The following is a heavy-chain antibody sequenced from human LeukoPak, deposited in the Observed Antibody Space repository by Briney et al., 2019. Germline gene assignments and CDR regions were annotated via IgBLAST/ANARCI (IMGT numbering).Heavy chain of an antibody. CDR1: GFTFSSYG. CDR3: ARDALFKWELPDY. D-gene: IGHD1-26*01. J-gene: IGHJ4*02. CDR2: ISYDGTNK. Sequence: PGGSLRLSCEVSGFTFSSYGMHWVRQAPGKGLEWVALISYDGTNKYYADSVKGRFTISRDNSKNTMYLQMNSLRAEDTAVYYCARDALFKWELPDYWGQGTPVTVSS. V-gene: IGHV3-30*03.